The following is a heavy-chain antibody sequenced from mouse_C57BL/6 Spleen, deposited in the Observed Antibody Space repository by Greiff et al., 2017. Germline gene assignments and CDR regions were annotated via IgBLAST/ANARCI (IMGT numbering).Heavy chain of an antibody. J-gene: IGHJ4*01. V-gene: IGHV1-69*01. CDR3: ARSGGGGYYAMDY. CDR2: IDPSDSYT. CDR1: GYTFTSYW. Sequence: VQLQQPGAELVMPGASVKLSCKASGYTFTSYWMHWVKQRPGQGLEWIGEIDPSDSYTNYNQKFKGKSTLTVDKSSSTAYMQLSSLTSEDSAVYYCARSGGGGYYAMDYWGQGTSVTVSS. D-gene: IGHD3-1*01.